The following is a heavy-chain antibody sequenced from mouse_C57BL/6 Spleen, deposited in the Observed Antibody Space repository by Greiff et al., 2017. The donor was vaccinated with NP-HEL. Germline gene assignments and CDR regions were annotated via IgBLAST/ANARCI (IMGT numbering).Heavy chain of an antibody. J-gene: IGHJ2*01. CDR3: ARPNWGYFDY. Sequence: EVMLVESGGGLVKPGGSLKLSCAASGFTFSDYGMHWVRQAPEKGLEWVAYISSGSSTIYYADTVKGRFTISRDNAKNTLFLQMTSLRSEDTAMYYCARPNWGYFDYWGQGTTLTVSS. V-gene: IGHV5-17*01. CDR1: GFTFSDYG. D-gene: IGHD4-1*01. CDR2: ISSGSSTI.